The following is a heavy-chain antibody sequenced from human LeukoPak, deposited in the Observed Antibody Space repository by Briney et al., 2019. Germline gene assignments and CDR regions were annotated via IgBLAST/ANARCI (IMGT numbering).Heavy chain of an antibody. Sequence: SQTLSLTCAIYGGSFGAHSWTWIRQPPGKGLEWVGEINQSGSTNYSPSLKSRVIISVDTSKNQFSVRLRSVTAADTAVYYCTRGNMAPGPFYGMDVWGQGTMVT. CDR3: TRGNMAPGPFYGMDV. CDR1: GGSFGAHS. CDR2: INQSGST. V-gene: IGHV4-34*01. D-gene: IGHD5-24*01. J-gene: IGHJ6*02.